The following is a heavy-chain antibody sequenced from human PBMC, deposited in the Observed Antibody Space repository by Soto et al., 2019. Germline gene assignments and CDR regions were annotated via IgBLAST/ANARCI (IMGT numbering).Heavy chain of an antibody. CDR2: IIPILGTV. CDR1: GGTFTSET. J-gene: IGHJ6*03. CDR3: AREEGYYTLGTFPFYYMDV. Sequence: QVQLVQSGPEVKKSGSSVKVSCKLSGGTFTSETISWVRQAPGQGLEWMGRIIPILGTVNYAQKFKSRIMITEDKSTNTVYMELSSLTSEDTAVYFCAREEGYYTLGTFPFYYMDVWGNGTTVTVSS. D-gene: IGHD3-3*01. V-gene: IGHV1-69*08.